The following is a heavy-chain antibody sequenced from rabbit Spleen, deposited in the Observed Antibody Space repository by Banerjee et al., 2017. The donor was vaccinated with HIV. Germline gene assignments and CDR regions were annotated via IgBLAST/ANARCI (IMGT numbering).Heavy chain of an antibody. CDR3: ARDPNYYTYAYAGVAYALNL. Sequence: QSLEESGGDLVKPGASLTLTCTASGFSFSSSYYMCWVRQAPGKGLEWIGCIYIGSGSTCYASWAKGRFTISKTSSTTVTLQMTSLTATDTATYFCARDPNYYTYAYAGVAYALNLWGQGTLVTVS. V-gene: IGHV1S40*01. D-gene: IGHD6-1*01. CDR2: IYIGSGST. CDR1: GFSFSSSYY. J-gene: IGHJ4*01.